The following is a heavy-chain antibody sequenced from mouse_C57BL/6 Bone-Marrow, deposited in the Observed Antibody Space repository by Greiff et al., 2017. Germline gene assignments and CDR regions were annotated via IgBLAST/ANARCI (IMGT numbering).Heavy chain of an antibody. J-gene: IGHJ2*01. V-gene: IGHV1-18*01. D-gene: IGHD1-1*01. CDR2: INPNNGGT. Sequence: VQLQQSGPELVKPGASVKIPCKASGYTFTDYNMDWVKQSHGKSLEWIGDINPNNGGTIYNQKFKGKATLTVDKSSSTAYMELRSLTSEDTAVYYCARSITTVVASYYFDYWGQGTTLTVSS. CDR3: ARSITTVVASYYFDY. CDR1: GYTFTDYN.